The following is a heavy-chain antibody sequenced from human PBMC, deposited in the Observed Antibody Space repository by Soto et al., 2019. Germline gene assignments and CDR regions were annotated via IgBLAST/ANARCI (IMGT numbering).Heavy chain of an antibody. V-gene: IGHV4-39*01. CDR1: GGSISSSSYF. CDR2: IYYSGST. CDR3: ATSNWFDP. Sequence: QLQLQESGPGLVKPSETLSLTCTVSGGSISSSSYFWGWIRQPPGKGLEWIGTIYYSGSTYYNPSLRSRVTISVDTSKNQFSLKLSSVTAADTAVYYCATSNWFDPWGQGTLVTVSS. J-gene: IGHJ5*02.